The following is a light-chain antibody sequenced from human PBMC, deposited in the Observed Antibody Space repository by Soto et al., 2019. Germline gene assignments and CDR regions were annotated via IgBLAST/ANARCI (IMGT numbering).Light chain of an antibody. V-gene: IGKV3-20*01. CDR1: QSVSSSY. J-gene: IGKJ4*01. Sequence: EVVLTQSPGTLSLSPGERATLSCRASQSVSSSYLAWYQKKPGQAPRLLIYGASIRATGIPDRFSGSGSGTDFTLTISRLEPEDFAVYYCQQYGSSPLTFGGGTKVEI. CDR2: GAS. CDR3: QQYGSSPLT.